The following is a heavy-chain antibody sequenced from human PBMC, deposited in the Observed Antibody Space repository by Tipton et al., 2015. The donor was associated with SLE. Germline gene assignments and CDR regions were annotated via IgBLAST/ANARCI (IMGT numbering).Heavy chain of an antibody. CDR2: INWNGGST. V-gene: IGHV3-20*04. J-gene: IGHJ6*03. CDR3: ARSTNFYSSSWYQVKYYYYYYYMDV. CDR1: GFTFDDYG. Sequence: SLRLSCAASGFTFDDYGMSWVRQAPGKGLEWVSGINWNGGSTGYADSVKGRFTISRDNAKNSLYLQMNSLRAEDTALYYCARSTNFYSSSWYQVKYYYYYYYMDVWGKGTTVTVSS. D-gene: IGHD6-13*01.